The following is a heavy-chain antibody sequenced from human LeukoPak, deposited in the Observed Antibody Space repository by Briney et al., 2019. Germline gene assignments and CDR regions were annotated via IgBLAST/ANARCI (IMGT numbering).Heavy chain of an antibody. D-gene: IGHD2-2*01. V-gene: IGHV1-2*02. CDR3: ARGTYTGLGYCSSTSCHGDAFDI. Sequence: ASVKVACKASGCTFTGYYMHWVRQAPGQGREGMGWINPNIGGTNYAQKFQGRVTMTRDTSISTAYMDLRRARRDDTPVYYCARGTYTGLGYCSSTSCHGDAFDIWGQGTMVTVSS. CDR2: INPNIGGT. J-gene: IGHJ3*02. CDR1: GCTFTGYY.